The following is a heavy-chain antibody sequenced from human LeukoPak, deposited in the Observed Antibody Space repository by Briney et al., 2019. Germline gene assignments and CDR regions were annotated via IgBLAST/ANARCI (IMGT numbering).Heavy chain of an antibody. Sequence: ASVTVSFTASGYTFTISDINWVRQATGQGLEWTGWINPKSGRTGYAKKFQARVSMTMNTSISTAYMEVSSLRFEDTAVYYCARGRSGLAAAGTYDYWGQGTLITVSS. V-gene: IGHV1-8*01. CDR3: ARGRSGLAAAGTYDY. CDR1: GYTFTISD. D-gene: IGHD6-13*01. CDR2: INPKSGRT. J-gene: IGHJ4*02.